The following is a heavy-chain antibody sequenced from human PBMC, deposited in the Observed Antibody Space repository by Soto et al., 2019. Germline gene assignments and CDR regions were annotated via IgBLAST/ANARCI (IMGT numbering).Heavy chain of an antibody. CDR2: IFHSGST. Sequence: QVQMQESGPGLVEPSQTLSLTCTVSGAPINRGDYFWSWIRQPPGQALEWRGNIFHSGSTYYNPSLKSRLNILVDTSKNQISLRLTSVTVADTAVYFCARDQWHSGGFSGFDPWGQGTLVTVSS. D-gene: IGHD6-19*01. CDR3: ARDQWHSGGFSGFDP. V-gene: IGHV4-30-4*01. CDR1: GAPINRGDYF. J-gene: IGHJ5*02.